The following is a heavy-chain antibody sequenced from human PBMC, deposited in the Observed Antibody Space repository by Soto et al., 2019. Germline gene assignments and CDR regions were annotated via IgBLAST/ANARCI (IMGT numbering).Heavy chain of an antibody. CDR1: GDILSSHSSY. CDR3: SRATPAGGAVF. J-gene: IGHJ4*02. Sequence: SEPLYLTCTASGDILSSHSSYWPWVRQRTGKGLVWISNIYYTGDANYNPALTSRISLSVDTARNQFSQRLTSGTAADTAVDYCSRATPAGGAVFWGQGTLVTVSS. V-gene: IGHV4-61*10. D-gene: IGHD2-21*01. CDR2: IYYTGDA.